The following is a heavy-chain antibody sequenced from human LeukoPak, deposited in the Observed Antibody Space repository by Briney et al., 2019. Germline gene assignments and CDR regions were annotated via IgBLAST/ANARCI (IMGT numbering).Heavy chain of an antibody. D-gene: IGHD6-6*01. Sequence: GSLRLSCAASGFTFSSYAMHWVRQAPGKGLEWVAVIWYDGSNKYYADSVKGRFTISRDNSKNTLYLQMNSLRAEDTAVFYCAKQLVLYSYYGLDVWGQGTTVTVSS. J-gene: IGHJ6*02. CDR1: GFTFSSYA. CDR3: AKQLVLYSYYGLDV. CDR2: IWYDGSNK. V-gene: IGHV3-33*06.